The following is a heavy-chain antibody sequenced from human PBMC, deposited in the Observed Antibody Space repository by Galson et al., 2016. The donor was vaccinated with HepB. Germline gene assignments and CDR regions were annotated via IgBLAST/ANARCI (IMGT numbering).Heavy chain of an antibody. CDR1: DGSLNSTSYY. CDR2: VYYRGGTT. V-gene: IGHV4-39*01. CDR3: ARGMDV. D-gene: IGHD3-10*01. Sequence: SETLSLTCSVSDGSLNSTSYYWGWIRQPPGTGLEWIGSVYYRGGTTYYNSSLKSPVTISVDTSKNQLSLKMTSVTPADTAVYYCARGMDVWGQGTPVIVSS. J-gene: IGHJ6*02.